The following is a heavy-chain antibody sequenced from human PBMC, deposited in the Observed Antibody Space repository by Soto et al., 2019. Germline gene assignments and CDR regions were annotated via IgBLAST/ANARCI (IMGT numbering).Heavy chain of an antibody. J-gene: IGHJ4*02. D-gene: IGHD3-22*01. V-gene: IGHV3-23*01. CDR2: ISGSGGST. CDR3: ARMGYYDSSGYQPY. Sequence: GGSLRVSWGAAECTFSGYARSWVRQAPGKGLEWVSAISGSGGSTYYADSVKGRFTISRDNSKNTLYLQMNSLRAEDTAVYYCARMGYYDSSGYQPYWGQETLVTVSS. CDR1: ECTFSGYA.